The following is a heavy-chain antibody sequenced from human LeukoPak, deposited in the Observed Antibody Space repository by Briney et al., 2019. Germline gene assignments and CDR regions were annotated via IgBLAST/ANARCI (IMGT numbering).Heavy chain of an antibody. D-gene: IGHD3-10*01. CDR3: ARDWYGSGLDAFDI. CDR2: ISTTSSYI. Sequence: GGSLGLSCAVSGFTFSSYSMNWVRQAPGKGLEWVSSISTTSSYIYYADSVKGRFTISRDNAKNSLYLQMNSLRAEDTAVYYCARDWYGSGLDAFDIWGQGTMVTVSS. CDR1: GFTFSSYS. V-gene: IGHV3-21*01. J-gene: IGHJ3*02.